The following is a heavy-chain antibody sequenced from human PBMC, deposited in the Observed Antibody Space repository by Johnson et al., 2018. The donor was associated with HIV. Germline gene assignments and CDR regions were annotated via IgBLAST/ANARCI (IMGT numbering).Heavy chain of an antibody. CDR2: VNSDGSSL. CDR1: GFTFDDYG. J-gene: IGHJ3*02. Sequence: VQLVESGGGVVRPGGSLRLSCAASGFTFDDYGMSWVRQGPGKGLEWVSRVNSDGSSLSYADSVKGRFTISRDNAKNTLYLQMNSLRAEDTAAYYCARELSHDAFDIWGQGTMVTVSS. V-gene: IGHV3-20*04. D-gene: IGHD3-3*02. CDR3: ARELSHDAFDI.